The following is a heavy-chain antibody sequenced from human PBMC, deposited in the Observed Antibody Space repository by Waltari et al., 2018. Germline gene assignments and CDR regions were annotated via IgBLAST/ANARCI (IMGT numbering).Heavy chain of an antibody. CDR1: GSTFSSYA. D-gene: IGHD3-16*01. Sequence: QVQLVQSGAEVKKPGSSVKVSCKASGSTFSSYAISWVRQPTGQGLEWMGLMISIIGTAKDAQNFQCRVTITADEATMRDYMELSSLSSEDTSVYYCAIDRGMIIDFYFIFCGQVTLFTV. V-gene: IGHV1-69*19. CDR2: MISIIGTA. J-gene: IGHJ4*02. CDR3: AIDRGMIIDFYFIF.